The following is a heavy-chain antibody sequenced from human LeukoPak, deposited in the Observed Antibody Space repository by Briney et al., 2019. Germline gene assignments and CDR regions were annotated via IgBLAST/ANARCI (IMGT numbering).Heavy chain of an antibody. V-gene: IGHV4-4*02. CDR2: IYHSGST. Sequence: SETLSLTCAVSGGSGGSISSSNYWSWVRQPPGKGLEWIGEIYHSGSTNYNPSLKSRVTISVDKSKNQFSLKLNSVTAADTAVYYCARDRESGEDEFGELLYFDYWGQGTLVTVSS. D-gene: IGHD3-10*01. CDR3: ARDRESGEDEFGELLYFDY. J-gene: IGHJ4*02. CDR1: GGSGGSISSSNY.